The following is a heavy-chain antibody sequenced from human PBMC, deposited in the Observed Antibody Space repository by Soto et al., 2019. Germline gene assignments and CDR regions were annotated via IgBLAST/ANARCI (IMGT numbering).Heavy chain of an antibody. Sequence: SETLSLTCAVSGGSISSSRCHWGWIRQPPGKGLEWIASIKYSGTTFYNPSLKSRVTLSVDTSKNQFALKVTSVTAADTAVYYCSRSYYDSTGFAVDPWGQGTLVTGSS. J-gene: IGHJ5*02. CDR3: SRSYYDSTGFAVDP. CDR2: IKYSGTT. CDR1: GGSISSSRCH. D-gene: IGHD3-22*01. V-gene: IGHV4-39*01.